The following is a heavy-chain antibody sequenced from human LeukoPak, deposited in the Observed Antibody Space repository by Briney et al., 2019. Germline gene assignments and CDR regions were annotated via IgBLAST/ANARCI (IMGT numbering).Heavy chain of an antibody. J-gene: IGHJ5*02. Sequence: SETLSLTCTVSGGSMSSSSNYWGWIRQPPGKGLEWIGSIYYSGSTYYNPSLKSRVTISVDTSKNQFSLKLSSVTAADTAVYYCAREPPLIPGIAVARWFDPWGQGALVTVSS. CDR2: IYYSGST. D-gene: IGHD6-19*01. V-gene: IGHV4-39*07. CDR1: GGSMSSSSNY. CDR3: AREPPLIPGIAVARWFDP.